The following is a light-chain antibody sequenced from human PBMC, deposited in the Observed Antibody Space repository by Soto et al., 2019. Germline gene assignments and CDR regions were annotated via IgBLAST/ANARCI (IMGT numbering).Light chain of an antibody. J-gene: IGKJ4*01. CDR2: KAS. V-gene: IGKV1-39*01. Sequence: IPMTQSPSSVSASVGDGVTITCRASQSISSYLNWYQQKPGKAPKLLIYKASTLKSGVPSRFSGSGSGTDSTLTISTLQPEDFATFYCQQSYSTPLTFGGGTKVDVK. CDR1: QSISSY. CDR3: QQSYSTPLT.